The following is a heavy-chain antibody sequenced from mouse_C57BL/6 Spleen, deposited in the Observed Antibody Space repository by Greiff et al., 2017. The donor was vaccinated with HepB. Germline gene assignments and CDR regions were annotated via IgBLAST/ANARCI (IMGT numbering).Heavy chain of an antibody. J-gene: IGHJ2*01. CDR3: TISDGYYKDFDY. CDR1: GYTFTDYY. D-gene: IGHD2-3*01. V-gene: IGHV1-26*01. Sequence: VQLQQSGPELVKPGASVKISCKASGYTFTDYYMNWVKQRHGKSLEWIGDINPNNGVTSYNQKFKGKATLTVDKSSSTAYMELRSLTSVDSAVYYCTISDGYYKDFDYWGQGTTLTVSS. CDR2: INPNNGVT.